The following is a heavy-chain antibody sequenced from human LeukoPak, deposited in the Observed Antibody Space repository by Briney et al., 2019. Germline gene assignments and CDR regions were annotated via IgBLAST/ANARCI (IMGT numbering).Heavy chain of an antibody. CDR1: GFTFSSYA. D-gene: IGHD1-7*01. CDR3: ARGGTGTTVGAFDI. J-gene: IGHJ3*02. CDR2: ISSNGGST. Sequence: GGSLRLSCAASGFTFSSYAMHWVRQAPGKGLEYVSAISSNGGSTYYANSVKGRFTISRDNSKNTLYLQMGSLRAEDMGVYYCARGGTGTTVGAFDIWGQGTMVTVSS. V-gene: IGHV3-64*01.